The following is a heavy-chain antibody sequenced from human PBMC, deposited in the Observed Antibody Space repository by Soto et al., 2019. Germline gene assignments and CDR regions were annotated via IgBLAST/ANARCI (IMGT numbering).Heavy chain of an antibody. Sequence: SETLSLTCTVSGGSISSLYWNWIRQPPGKGLEWIGSIFYSGSTTYNPSLKSRVTISVDTSETQFSLKLTSVTAADTAAYFCARVEYTGGIFYPFYYWGRRIQVTVSS. D-gene: IGHD2-15*01. CDR3: ARVEYTGGIFYPFYY. V-gene: IGHV4-59*01. J-gene: IGHJ4*01. CDR2: IFYSGST. CDR1: GGSISSLY.